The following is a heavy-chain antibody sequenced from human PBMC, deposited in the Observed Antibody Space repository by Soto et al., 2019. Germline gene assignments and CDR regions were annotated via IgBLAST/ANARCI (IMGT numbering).Heavy chain of an antibody. V-gene: IGHV4-34*01. Sequence: QVHLQQWGAGLLKPSETLSLTCAVYGGSFTGYYWSWIRQPPGKGLEWIGEISQSGSTNYNPSLKSRVTISVATSKNHFSLKLSSVTAADTAVYYCASAYDYIWGTYRRYYFDYWGQGTLVTVFS. CDR1: GGSFTGYY. J-gene: IGHJ4*02. CDR2: ISQSGST. CDR3: ASAYDYIWGTYRRYYFDY. D-gene: IGHD3-16*02.